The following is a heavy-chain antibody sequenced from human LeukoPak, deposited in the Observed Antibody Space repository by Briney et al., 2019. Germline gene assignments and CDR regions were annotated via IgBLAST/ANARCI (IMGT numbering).Heavy chain of an antibody. J-gene: IGHJ6*02. V-gene: IGHV3-66*01. CDR1: GFTVSSNY. D-gene: IGHD3-10*01. CDR2: IYSGGST. CDR3: ARDRVVPDYYGSGTLYGMDV. Sequence: GGSLRLSCAASGFTVSSNYMSWVRQAPGKGLEWVSVIYSGGSTYYADSVKGRFTISRDNSKNTLYLQMNSLRAEDTAVYYCARDRVVPDYYGSGTLYGMDVWGQGTTVTVSS.